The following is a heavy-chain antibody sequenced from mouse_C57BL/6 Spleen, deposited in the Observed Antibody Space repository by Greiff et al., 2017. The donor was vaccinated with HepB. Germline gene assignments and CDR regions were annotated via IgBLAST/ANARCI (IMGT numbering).Heavy chain of an antibody. J-gene: IGHJ4*01. V-gene: IGHV1-15*01. CDR3: TKIFLYYAMDY. CDR2: IDPETGGT. Sequence: QVQLQQSGAELVRPGASVTLSCKASGYTFTDYEMHWVKQTPVHGLEWIGAIDPETGGTAYNQKFKGKAILTADKSSSTAYMELRSLTSEDSAVYYCTKIFLYYAMDYWGQGTSVTVSS. CDR1: GYTFTDYE.